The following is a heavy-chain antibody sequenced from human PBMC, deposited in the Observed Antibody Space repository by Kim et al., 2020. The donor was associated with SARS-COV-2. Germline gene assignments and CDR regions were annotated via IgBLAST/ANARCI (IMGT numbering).Heavy chain of an antibody. CDR2: IYYSWRT. D-gene: IGHD5-18*01. J-gene: IGHJ4*02. CDR3: ARVGYRNGYSTYVDY. Sequence: SETLSLTCTVSGGSISSTTYYWGWIRQPPGKGLEWIATIYYSWRTFYTPSLKSRVTISVDTSKDQFSLKLSSVTAADTAVYYCARVGYRNGYSTYVDYWGQGTLVSVSS. V-gene: IGHV4-39*01. CDR1: GGSISSTTYY.